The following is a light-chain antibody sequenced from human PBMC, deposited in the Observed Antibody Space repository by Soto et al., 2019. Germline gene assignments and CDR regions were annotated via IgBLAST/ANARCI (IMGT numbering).Light chain of an antibody. CDR2: KAS. CDR3: QQFNSPIT. J-gene: IGKJ5*01. V-gene: IGKV1-5*03. Sequence: DIQMTQSPSTLPASVGDRVTVTFRASQSIRSWLAWYQEKPGKAPKLLIYKASLLETGVPSRFSGSASGTEFTLTISSLQTDDFATYYCQQFNSPITFGQGTRLEIK. CDR1: QSIRSW.